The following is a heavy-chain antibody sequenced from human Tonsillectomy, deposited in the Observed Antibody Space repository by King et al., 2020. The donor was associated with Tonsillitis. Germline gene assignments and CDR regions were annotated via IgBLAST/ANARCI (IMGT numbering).Heavy chain of an antibody. CDR2: ISWNSGSI. CDR3: AKVLNGNYVAPWFDP. J-gene: IGHJ5*02. Sequence: QLVQSGGGLVQPGRSLRLSCAASGFTFDDYAMHWVRQIPGKGLEWVSGISWNSGSIGYADSVKGRFTISRDNAKNSLYLQMNSLRAEDTALYYCAKVLNGNYVAPWFDPWGQGTLVTVSS. D-gene: IGHD1-7*01. V-gene: IGHV3-9*01. CDR1: GFTFDDYA.